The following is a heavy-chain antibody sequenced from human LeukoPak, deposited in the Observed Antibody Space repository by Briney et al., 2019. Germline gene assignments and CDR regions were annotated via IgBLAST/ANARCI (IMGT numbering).Heavy chain of an antibody. D-gene: IGHD6-13*01. Sequence: GGSLRLSCAASGFTFSDYCMTWIHQAPGQGLEWLSYISSSGTDTHYAASVKGRLTISRDDAKNSLYLQINSLRVDDTAVYYCARVFSIVAAGTDDYWGQGTMVTVSS. CDR1: GFTFSDYC. CDR2: ISSSGTDT. V-gene: IGHV3-11*05. J-gene: IGHJ4*02. CDR3: ARVFSIVAAGTDDY.